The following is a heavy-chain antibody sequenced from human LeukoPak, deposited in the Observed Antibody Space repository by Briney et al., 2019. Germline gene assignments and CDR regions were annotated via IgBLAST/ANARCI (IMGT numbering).Heavy chain of an antibody. J-gene: IGHJ4*02. CDR2: IYTSGSN. CDR1: GDSIASCIYY. Sequence: SETLSLTCTVSGDSIASCIYYWTWIRQPAGKGLEWVGRIYTSGSNDYNASLKSRVTISMDTSKNQFSLKLNSVTAACTAGYYWTRSRERYCSYGACYIDLQARWGQGTPVTVSS. V-gene: IGHV4-61*02. CDR3: TRSRERYCSYGACYIDLQAR. D-gene: IGHD2-8*01.